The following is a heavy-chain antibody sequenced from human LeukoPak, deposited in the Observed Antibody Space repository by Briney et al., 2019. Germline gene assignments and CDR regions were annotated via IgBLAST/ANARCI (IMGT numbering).Heavy chain of an antibody. CDR1: GYTFTGYY. CDR3: ARVLRAQPVLDY. J-gene: IGHJ4*02. CDR2: INPNSGGT. Sequence: GAAVKVSCKASGYTFTGYYMHWVRQAPGQGLEWMGWINPNSGGTNYAQKFQGRVTMTRDTSISTAYMELSRLRSDDTAVYYCARVLRAQPVLDYWDQGTLVTVSS. D-gene: IGHD2-2*01. V-gene: IGHV1-2*02.